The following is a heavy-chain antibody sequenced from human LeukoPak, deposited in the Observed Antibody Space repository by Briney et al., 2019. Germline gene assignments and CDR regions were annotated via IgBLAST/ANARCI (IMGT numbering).Heavy chain of an antibody. CDR2: ISGGSGST. J-gene: IGHJ5*02. CDR3: AKGFSTYVYNWFDP. Sequence: PGGSLRPSCAASGFTFLTYAMNWVRQAPGEGLEWVAGISGGSGSTYYADSVKGRFTVSRDNSKSTLYLQMNSLRAADTAVYYCAKGFSTYVYNWFDPWGQGTLVTVSS. V-gene: IGHV3-23*01. CDR1: GFTFLTYA. D-gene: IGHD3-16*01.